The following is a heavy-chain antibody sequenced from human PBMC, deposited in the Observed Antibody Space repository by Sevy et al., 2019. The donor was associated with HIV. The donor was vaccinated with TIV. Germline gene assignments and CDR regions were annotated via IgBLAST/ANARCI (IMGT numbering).Heavy chain of an antibody. V-gene: IGHV3-48*02. Sequence: GGSLGLSCAASGFTFSSYSMNWVRQAPGKGLEWVSYISSSSTIYYADSVKGRFTISRDNAKNSLYLQMNSLRDEDTAVYYCARIDYGDVPYGMDVWGQGTTVTVSS. CDR3: ARIDYGDVPYGMDV. CDR2: ISSSSTI. CDR1: GFTFSSYS. J-gene: IGHJ6*02. D-gene: IGHD4-17*01.